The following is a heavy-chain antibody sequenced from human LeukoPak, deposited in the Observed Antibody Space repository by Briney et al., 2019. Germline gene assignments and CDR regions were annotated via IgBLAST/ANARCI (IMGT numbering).Heavy chain of an antibody. CDR1: GFTFSSYS. D-gene: IGHD3-22*01. CDR3: ARGPYYYDSSGYYNGY. CDR2: ISSSSSYI. J-gene: IGHJ4*02. V-gene: IGHV3-21*01. Sequence: GGSLRLSCAASGFTFSSYSMNWVRQAPGKGLEWVSSISSSSSYIYYADSVKGRFTISRDNAKNSLYLQMNSLRAEDTAVYYYARGPYYYDSSGYYNGYWGQGTLVTVSS.